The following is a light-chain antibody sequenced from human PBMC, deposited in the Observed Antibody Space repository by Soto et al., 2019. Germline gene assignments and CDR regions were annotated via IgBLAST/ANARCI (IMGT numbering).Light chain of an antibody. CDR1: SSNIGGNT. Sequence: VLTQPPSTSGTPGQRVTISCSGSSSNIGGNTVTWYQQLPGAAPKLLIFSNSLRPSGIPDRFSGSKSGTSASLAISGLQSEDEADYYCSSWDDILNGYVFGTGTKVTVL. J-gene: IGLJ1*01. CDR3: SSWDDILNGYV. V-gene: IGLV1-44*01. CDR2: SNS.